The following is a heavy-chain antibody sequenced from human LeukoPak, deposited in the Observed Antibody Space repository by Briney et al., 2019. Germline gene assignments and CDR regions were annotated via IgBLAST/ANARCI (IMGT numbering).Heavy chain of an antibody. CDR3: ARVNPSSGYDY. J-gene: IGHJ4*02. CDR2: IYYSGST. V-gene: IGHV4-61*05. D-gene: IGHD5-12*01. Sequence: SETLSLTCTVSGGSISSSSYYWGWIRQPPGKGLEWIGYIYYSGSTNYNPSLKSRVTISVDTSKNQFSLKLSSVTAADTAVYYCARVNPSSGYDYWGQGTLVTVSS. CDR1: GGSISSSSYY.